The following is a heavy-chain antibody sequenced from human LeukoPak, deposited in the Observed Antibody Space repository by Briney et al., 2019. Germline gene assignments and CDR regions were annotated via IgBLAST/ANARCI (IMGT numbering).Heavy chain of an antibody. CDR1: GGSVTSGTYH. CDR2: VYFDGGT. D-gene: IGHD3-16*01. Sequence: SETLSLTCSVSGGSVTSGTYHWGWIRQPPGKGLEWIGSVYFDGGTHYKPSLQSRVTISVDTSKNQFSLRLSSVTAADTVLYYCARDHYYDGRGRFDPWGRGTLVTVSS. V-gene: IGHV4-39*07. J-gene: IGHJ5*02. CDR3: ARDHYYDGRGRFDP.